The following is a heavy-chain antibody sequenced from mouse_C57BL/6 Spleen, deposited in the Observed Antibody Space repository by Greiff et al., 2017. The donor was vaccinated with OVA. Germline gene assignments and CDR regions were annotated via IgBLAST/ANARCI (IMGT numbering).Heavy chain of an antibody. CDR3: ASWAY. J-gene: IGHJ3*01. CDR1: GYTFTDYY. CDR2: INPYNGGT. V-gene: IGHV1-19*01. Sequence: EVKLVESGPVLVKPGDSLTMSCKASGYTFTDYYINWVKQSHGKSLEWIGVINPYNGGTSYNQKFKGKATLTVDKSSSTAYMELNSLTSEDSAVYYCASWAYWGQGTLVTVSA.